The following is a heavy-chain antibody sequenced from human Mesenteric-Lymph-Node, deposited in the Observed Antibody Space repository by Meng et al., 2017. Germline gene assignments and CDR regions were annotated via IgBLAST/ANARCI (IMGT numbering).Heavy chain of an antibody. Sequence: ASVKVSCKASGYTFTGYYMHWVRQAPGQGLEWMGIINPSGGSTSYAQKFQGRVTMTRDTSTSTVYMELSSLRSEDTAVYYCARGGYGSGSYHYYYGMDVWGQGTTVTVSS. D-gene: IGHD3-10*01. CDR3: ARGGYGSGSYHYYYGMDV. J-gene: IGHJ6*02. V-gene: IGHV1-46*01. CDR1: GYTFTGYY. CDR2: INPSGGST.